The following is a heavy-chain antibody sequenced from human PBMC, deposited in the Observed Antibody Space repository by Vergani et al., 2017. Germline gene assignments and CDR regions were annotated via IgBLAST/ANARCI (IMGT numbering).Heavy chain of an antibody. CDR2: IYYSGST. V-gene: IGHV4-59*12. D-gene: IGHD3-10*01. Sequence: QLQLQESGPGLVKPSETLSLTCTVSGGSISSYYWSWIRQPPGKGLEWIGYIYYSGSTNYNPSLKSRVTISVDTSKNQFSLKLSSVTAADTAVYYCARGGGEYYYYYYMDVWGKGTTVTVSS. J-gene: IGHJ6*03. CDR1: GGSISSYY. CDR3: ARGGGEYYYYYYMDV.